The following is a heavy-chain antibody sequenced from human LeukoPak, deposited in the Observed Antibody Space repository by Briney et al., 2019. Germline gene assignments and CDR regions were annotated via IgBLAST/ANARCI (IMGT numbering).Heavy chain of an antibody. J-gene: IGHJ4*02. D-gene: IGHD3-22*01. CDR1: RYTLTELS. Sequence: VASVKVSCKVSRYTLTELSMHWVRQAPRKGLEWMGGFDPEDGETIYAQKFQGRVTMTEDTSTDTAYMELSSLRSEDTAVYYCATDYYYDSSGYYYDYWGQGTLVTVSS. V-gene: IGHV1-24*01. CDR2: FDPEDGET. CDR3: ATDYYYDSSGYYYDY.